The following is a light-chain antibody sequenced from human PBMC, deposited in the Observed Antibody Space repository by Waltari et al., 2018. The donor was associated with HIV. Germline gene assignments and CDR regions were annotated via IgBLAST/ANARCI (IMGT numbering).Light chain of an antibody. V-gene: IGLV2-8*01. J-gene: IGLJ2*01. CDR2: EVT. Sequence: QSALTQPPSASGSPGQSVTLSCTGTNSDIGTYDYVSWYQQHPGKAPKLVISEVTKRPSGGSDRCSGSKSGNTAFLTVSGLQAEDDADYYCSSFANRDVVYVLFGGGTRLTVL. CDR1: NSDIGTYDY. CDR3: SSFANRDVVYVL.